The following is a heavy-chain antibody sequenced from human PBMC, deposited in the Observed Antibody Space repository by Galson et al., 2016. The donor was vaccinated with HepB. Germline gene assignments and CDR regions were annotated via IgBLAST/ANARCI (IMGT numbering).Heavy chain of an antibody. Sequence: SLRLSCAASGSTFSSFHMNWVRQAPGRGLEWVSSISSSSTYIEYADSVKGRFTISRDNAKNSLYLQMNRLRAEDTAVYFCARDMAGYSYGFGFDYWGQGTLVTVSS. V-gene: IGHV3-21*06. CDR1: GSTFSSFH. CDR3: ARDMAGYSYGFGFDY. CDR2: ISSSSTYI. J-gene: IGHJ4*02. D-gene: IGHD5-18*01.